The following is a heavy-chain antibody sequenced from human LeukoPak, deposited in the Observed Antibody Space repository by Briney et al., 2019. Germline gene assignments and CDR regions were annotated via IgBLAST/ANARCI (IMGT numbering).Heavy chain of an antibody. CDR3: AKGYTVTYYFDY. CDR1: GFTFSSYA. J-gene: IGHJ4*02. D-gene: IGHD4-17*01. Sequence: AGGSLRLSCAASGFTFSSYAMSWVRQAPGKGLEWVSAISGSGGSTYYADSVKGRFTISRDNSKNTLYLQMNSLRAEDTAVYYCAKGYTVTYYFDYWGQGTLVTVSS. V-gene: IGHV3-23*01. CDR2: ISGSGGST.